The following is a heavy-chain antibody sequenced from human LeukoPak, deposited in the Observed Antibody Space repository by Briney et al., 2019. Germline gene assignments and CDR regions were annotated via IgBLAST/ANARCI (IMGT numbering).Heavy chain of an antibody. J-gene: IGHJ4*02. D-gene: IGHD2-15*01. CDR1: GFTFSSYG. CDR3: AKARGEQNGGSNY. CDR2: ISYDGSNK. V-gene: IGHV3-30*18. Sequence: GGSLRFSCAASGFTFSSYGMHWVRQAPGKGLEWVAVISYDGSNKYYADSVKGRFTISRDNSKNTLYLQMNSLRAEDTAVYSCAKARGEQNGGSNYWGQGTQVIVSS.